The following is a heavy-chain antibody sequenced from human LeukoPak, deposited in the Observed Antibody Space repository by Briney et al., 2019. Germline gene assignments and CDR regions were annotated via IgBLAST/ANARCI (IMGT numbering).Heavy chain of an antibody. D-gene: IGHD3-16*02. J-gene: IGHJ4*02. CDR2: IKSDGSEN. Sequence: GGSLRLSCAASRFTFSDYWMSWVRQTPGKGLEWVAIIKSDGSENYYVDSVRGRFTISRDNAENSLFLQMNSLRAEDTAVYYCARAGLKDSMITFGGVIVSPFGYWGQGTLVTVSS. V-gene: IGHV3-7*01. CDR1: RFTFSDYW. CDR3: ARAGLKDSMITFGGVIVSPFGY.